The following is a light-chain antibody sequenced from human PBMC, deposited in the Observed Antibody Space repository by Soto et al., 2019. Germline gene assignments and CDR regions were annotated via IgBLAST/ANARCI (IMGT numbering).Light chain of an antibody. J-gene: IGLJ1*01. CDR3: SSFTGSSYV. CDR2: DVT. V-gene: IGLV2-14*03. Sequence: LTQPASVSGSPGQSITISCTGTSSDVGNNNYVSWYQHNPGRAPKVMICDVTNRPSGVSNRFSGSKSGNTASLTISGLQAEDEADYYCSSFTGSSYVFGTGTKVTVL. CDR1: SSDVGNNNY.